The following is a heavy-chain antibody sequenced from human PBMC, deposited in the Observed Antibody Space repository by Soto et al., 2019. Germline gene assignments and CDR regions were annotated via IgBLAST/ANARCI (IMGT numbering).Heavy chain of an antibody. CDR3: AKDKGGGRQVYYGMDV. CDR2: ISGSGGST. Sequence: GGSLRLSCAASGFTFSSYAMSWVRQAPGKGLEWVSAISGSGGSTYYADSVKGRFTISRDNSKNTLYLQMNSLRAEDTAVYYCAKDKGGGRQVYYGMDVWGQGTTVTVSS. J-gene: IGHJ6*02. CDR1: GFTFSSYA. D-gene: IGHD1-26*01. V-gene: IGHV3-23*01.